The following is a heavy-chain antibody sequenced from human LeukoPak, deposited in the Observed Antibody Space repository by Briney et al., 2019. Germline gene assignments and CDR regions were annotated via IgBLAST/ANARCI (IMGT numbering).Heavy chain of an antibody. CDR1: GYTFTSYY. D-gene: IGHD3-10*01. V-gene: IGHV1-46*01. J-gene: IGHJ6*03. CDR3: ARDSGAAKGYYYYYMDV. Sequence: GASVKVSCKASGYTFTSYYMHWVRQAPGQGLEWMGIINPSGGSTSYAQKFQGRVTMTRDTSTSTVYMEPSSLRSEDTAVYYCARDSGAAKGYYYYYMDVWGKGTTATVSS. CDR2: INPSGGST.